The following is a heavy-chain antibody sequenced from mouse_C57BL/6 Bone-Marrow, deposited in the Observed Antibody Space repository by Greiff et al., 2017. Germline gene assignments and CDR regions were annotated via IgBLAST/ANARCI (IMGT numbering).Heavy chain of an antibody. J-gene: IGHJ1*03. CDR1: GYAFSSYW. V-gene: IGHV1-80*01. CDR3: ARVGELAWYFDV. CDR2: IYPGDGDT. Sequence: VQLQQSGAELVKPGASVKISCKASGYAFSSYWMNWVQQRPGKGLEWIGQIYPGDGDTNYNGKFKGEGTLTADKSSSTAYMQLTSLTSEDSAVYFCARVGELAWYFDVWGTGATVTVSS.